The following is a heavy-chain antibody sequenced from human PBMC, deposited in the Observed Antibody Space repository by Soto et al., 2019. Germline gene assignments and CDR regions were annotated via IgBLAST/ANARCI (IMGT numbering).Heavy chain of an antibody. V-gene: IGHV4-38-2*01. CDR3: ASYGNNWNYNYYGMDV. CDR2: IYHSGST. J-gene: IGHJ6*02. D-gene: IGHD1-20*01. Sequence: PSETLSLTCAVSGYSISSGYYWGWIRQPPGKGLEWIGSIYHSGSTYYNPSLKSRVTISADTSKNQFSLKLSSVTAADTAVYYCASYGNNWNYNYYGMDVWGQGTTVTVS. CDR1: GYSISSGYY.